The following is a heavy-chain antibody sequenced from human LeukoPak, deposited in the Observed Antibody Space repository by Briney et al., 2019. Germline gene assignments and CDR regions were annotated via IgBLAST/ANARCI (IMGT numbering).Heavy chain of an antibody. CDR1: GFTFSSYE. J-gene: IGHJ4*02. Sequence: GGSLRLSCATSGFTFSSYEMNWVRQAPGKGLEWVSYISSSGSTIYYADSVKGRFTISRDNAKNSLYLQMNSLRAEDTAVYYCARAREGFDYWGQGTLVTVSS. CDR2: ISSSGSTI. V-gene: IGHV3-48*03. CDR3: ARAREGFDY.